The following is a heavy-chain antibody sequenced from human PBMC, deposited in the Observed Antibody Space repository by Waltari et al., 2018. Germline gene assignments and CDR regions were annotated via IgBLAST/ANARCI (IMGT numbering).Heavy chain of an antibody. V-gene: IGHV1-46*01. D-gene: IGHD2-21*01. CDR2: INPSGGST. CDR3: ARDTGALWMDV. J-gene: IGHJ6*02. CDR1: EYTFTRYY. Sequence: QVQLVQSGAEVKKPGASVKISCKTSEYTFTRYYITRVRKAPGQGLEWMGIINPSGGSTIYAQKFQGRVTMTRDTSTSTVYMELSSLRSEDTAVYYCARDTGALWMDVWGQGTTVTVSS.